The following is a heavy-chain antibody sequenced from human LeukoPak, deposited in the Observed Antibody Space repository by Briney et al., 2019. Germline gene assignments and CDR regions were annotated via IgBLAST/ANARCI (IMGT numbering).Heavy chain of an antibody. J-gene: IGHJ4*02. Sequence: GGSLRLSCAASGFTFSSYWMHWVRQAPGKGLEWVSYISSSGSTIYYTDSVKGRFTISRDNAKNSLYLQMNSLRAEDTAVYYCAREGYDGFDYWGQGTLVTVSS. CDR3: AREGYDGFDY. CDR1: GFTFSSYW. V-gene: IGHV3-48*04. CDR2: ISSSGSTI. D-gene: IGHD2-2*01.